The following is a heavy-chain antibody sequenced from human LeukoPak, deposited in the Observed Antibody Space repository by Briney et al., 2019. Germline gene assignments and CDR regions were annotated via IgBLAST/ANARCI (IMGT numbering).Heavy chain of an antibody. CDR3: AREAVVVPAAIPIYDF. CDR1: GFTFSSYA. Sequence: PGGSLRLSCAASGFTFSSYAMSWVRQAPGKGLEWVSAICGSGGSTYYADSVKGRFTISRDNAKNSLYLQMNSLGAEDTAVYYCAREAVVVPAAIPIYDFWGQGTLVTVSS. CDR2: ICGSGGST. J-gene: IGHJ4*02. V-gene: IGHV3-23*01. D-gene: IGHD2-2*02.